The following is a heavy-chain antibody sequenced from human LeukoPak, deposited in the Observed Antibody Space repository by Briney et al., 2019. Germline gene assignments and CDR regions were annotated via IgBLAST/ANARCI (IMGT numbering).Heavy chain of an antibody. D-gene: IGHD5-12*01. J-gene: IGHJ4*02. CDR3: ARGGEFSGYEI. V-gene: IGHV4-39*07. Sequence: SETLSLTCTVSGVSISSSNYYWGWIRQPPGKGLEWIGSIYYSVSTYDNPSLKSRVTISVDTSKNQFSLKLSSVTAADTAVYYCARGGEFSGYEIWGQGTLVTVSS. CDR1: GVSISSSNYY. CDR2: IYYSVST.